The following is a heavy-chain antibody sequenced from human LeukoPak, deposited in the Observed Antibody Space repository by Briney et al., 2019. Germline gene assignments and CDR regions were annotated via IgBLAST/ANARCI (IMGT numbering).Heavy chain of an antibody. Sequence: SVRVSCKASSYTFIDYGISWVRQAPGQGLEWMGGIIPIFGTANYAQKFQGRVTITADESTSTAYMELSSLRSEDTAVYYCARDPTLRQLRDIVVVPAAHGMDWFDPWGQGTLVTVSS. CDR1: SYTFIDYG. CDR3: ARDPTLRQLRDIVVVPAAHGMDWFDP. J-gene: IGHJ5*02. V-gene: IGHV1-69*13. CDR2: IIPIFGTA. D-gene: IGHD2-2*01.